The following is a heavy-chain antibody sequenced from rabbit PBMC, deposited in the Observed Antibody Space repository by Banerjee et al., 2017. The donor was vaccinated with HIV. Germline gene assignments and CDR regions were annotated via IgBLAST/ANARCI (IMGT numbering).Heavy chain of an antibody. J-gene: IGHJ4*01. D-gene: IGHD6-1*01. CDR1: GFSFSSSYW. CDR3: ARDQRYYTDGSTAGAYATDGYL. Sequence: QEQLEESGGDLVKPEGSLTLTCTASGFSFSSSYWICWVRQAPGKGLEWIGCIYNGDGSTYYASWVNGRFSISKPSSTTVTLQMTSLTAADTASYFCARDQRYYTDGSTAGAYATDGYLWGPGTLVTVS. V-gene: IGHV1S45*01. CDR2: IYNGDGST.